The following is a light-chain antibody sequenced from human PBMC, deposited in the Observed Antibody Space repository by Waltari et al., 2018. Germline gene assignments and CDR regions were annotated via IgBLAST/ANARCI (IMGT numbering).Light chain of an antibody. CDR3: QHYVRLPVT. CDR2: GAS. J-gene: IGKJ1*01. CDR1: QSVSRA. V-gene: IGKV3-20*01. Sequence: ELVLTPSPGTLSLSPGARVTLSRRASQSVSRAFAWYKKKPGQAPRLLVYGASTRDTGIPDRFSGSGSGTDFSLTISRLEPEDFAVYYCQHYVRLPVTVGQGTKVEIK.